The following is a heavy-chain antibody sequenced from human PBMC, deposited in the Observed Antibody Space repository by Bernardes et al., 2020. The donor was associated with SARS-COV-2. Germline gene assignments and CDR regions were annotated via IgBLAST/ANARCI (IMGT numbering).Heavy chain of an antibody. CDR2: ISGSGSTI. CDR3: AMRDWLHSYYYYGLDV. D-gene: IGHD3-9*01. Sequence: GGSLRLSCAGSGFTFSTSEMNWVRQAPGKGLEWVSYISGSGSTINYADSVQGRFTISRDNAKNSLYLQMNSLRAEDTAIYYCAMRDWLHSYYYYGLDVWGQGTTVTVSS. V-gene: IGHV3-48*03. J-gene: IGHJ6*02. CDR1: GFTFSTSE.